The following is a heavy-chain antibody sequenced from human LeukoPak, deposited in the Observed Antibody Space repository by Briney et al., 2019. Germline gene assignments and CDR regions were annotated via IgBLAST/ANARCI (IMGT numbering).Heavy chain of an antibody. Sequence: SETLSLTCAVYGGSFSGYYWSWIRQPPGKGLEWIGEINHSGSTNYNPSLKSRVTISVDTSKNQFSLKLSSVTAADTAVYYCARAPTYSSGWYGYYYGMDVWGQGTTVTVSS. CDR1: GGSFSGYY. V-gene: IGHV4-34*01. D-gene: IGHD6-19*01. CDR2: INHSGST. J-gene: IGHJ6*02. CDR3: ARAPTYSSGWYGYYYGMDV.